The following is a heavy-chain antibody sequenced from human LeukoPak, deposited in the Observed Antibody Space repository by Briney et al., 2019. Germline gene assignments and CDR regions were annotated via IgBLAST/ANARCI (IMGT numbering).Heavy chain of an antibody. V-gene: IGHV4-38-2*02. D-gene: IGHD6-13*01. CDR2: IYPSGST. CDR3: ARDPGVDIIAAAARGAFDI. Sequence: SETLSLTCTVSGYSISSGYYWGWIRQPPGKGLEWIGSIYPSGSTNYNPSLKSRVTISVDTSKNQFSLNVSSVTAADTAVFYCARDPGVDIIAAAARGAFDIWGQGTMVTVSS. CDR1: GYSISSGYY. J-gene: IGHJ3*02.